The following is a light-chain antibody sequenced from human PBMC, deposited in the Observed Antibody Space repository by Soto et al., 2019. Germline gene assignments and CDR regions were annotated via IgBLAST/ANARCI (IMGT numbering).Light chain of an antibody. Sequence: QAVVTQPPSASGTPGQRVTISCSGSSSNIGSNTVNWYQQLPGTAPKLLIYSNNQRPSGVPDRFSGSKSGTSASLAISGLQSEDEADYYCAAWDDSLNGRSVFGTGTKLTV. CDR3: AAWDDSLNGRSV. V-gene: IGLV1-44*01. CDR2: SNN. J-gene: IGLJ1*01. CDR1: SSNIGSNT.